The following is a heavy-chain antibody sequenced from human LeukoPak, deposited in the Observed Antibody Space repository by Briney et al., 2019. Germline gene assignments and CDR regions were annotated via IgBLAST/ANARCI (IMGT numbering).Heavy chain of an antibody. J-gene: IGHJ5*02. CDR3: ARDFVEFAMVQRSWFDP. V-gene: IGHV1-18*01. D-gene: IGHD3-10*01. Sequence: ASVKVSCKASGYTFTSYGISWVRQAPGQGLEWMGWISAYNGNTNYAQKLQGRVTMTTDTSTSTAYMELRSLRSDDTAVYYCARDFVEFAMVQRSWFDPWGQGTLVTVSS. CDR2: ISAYNGNT. CDR1: GYTFTSYG.